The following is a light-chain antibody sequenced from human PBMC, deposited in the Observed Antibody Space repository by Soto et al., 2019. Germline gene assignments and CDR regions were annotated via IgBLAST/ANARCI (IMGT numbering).Light chain of an antibody. CDR3: ATWDDSLNGQV. Sequence: QSVLTQPPSVSGAPRQRVTISCSGSRSNIGNNAVNWYQQFPGRAPKLLIYYDDLLPSGVSDRFSGSKSGTSASLGISGLQSEDEADYYCATWDDSLNGQVFGGGTKLTVL. J-gene: IGLJ2*01. V-gene: IGLV1-36*01. CDR2: YDD. CDR1: RSNIGNNA.